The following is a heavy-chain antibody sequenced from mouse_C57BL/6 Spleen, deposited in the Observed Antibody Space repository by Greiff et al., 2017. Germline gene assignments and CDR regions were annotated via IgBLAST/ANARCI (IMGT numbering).Heavy chain of an antibody. CDR2: ISDGGSYT. V-gene: IGHV5-4*01. D-gene: IGHD1-1*01. CDR1: GFTFSSYA. CDR3: ARDWGYGSSYGYFDV. J-gene: IGHJ1*03. Sequence: EVKLVESGGGLVKPGGSLKLSCAASGFTFSSYAMSWVRQTPEKRLEWVATISDGGSYTYYPDNVKGRFTISRDNAKNNLYLQMSHLKSEDTAMYYCARDWGYGSSYGYFDVWGTGTTVTVSS.